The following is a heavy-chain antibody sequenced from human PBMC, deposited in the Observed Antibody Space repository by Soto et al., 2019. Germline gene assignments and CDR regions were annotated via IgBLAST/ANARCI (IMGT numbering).Heavy chain of an antibody. Sequence: SETLSLTCTVSGGSISSGDYYWSWIRQPPGKGLEWIGYIYYSGSTYYNPSLKSRVTISVDTSKNQFSLKLSSVTAADTAVYYCARDPDYDFWSGYYTGRPPSGVWGQGTTVTVSS. V-gene: IGHV4-30-4*01. CDR1: GGSISSGDYY. J-gene: IGHJ6*02. D-gene: IGHD3-3*01. CDR2: IYYSGST. CDR3: ARDPDYDFWSGYYTGRPPSGV.